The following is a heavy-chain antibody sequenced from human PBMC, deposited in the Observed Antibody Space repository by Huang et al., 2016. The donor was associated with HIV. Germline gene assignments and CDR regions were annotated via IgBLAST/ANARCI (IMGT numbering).Heavy chain of an antibody. CDR2: IMPIVGKA. CDR3: ARDRGGWGTYRFTGNDY. D-gene: IGHD3-16*02. V-gene: IGHV1-69*13. J-gene: IGHJ4*02. CDR1: GEALSEYA. Sequence: QVQLVQSGPEVKKPGSSVKVSCKAYGEALSEYAFNWGGKATRHGIEWMGGIMPIVGKAKHAQKFEGRLTITADESKKTGYMELRRLEFEDTAVYYCARDRGGWGTYRFTGNDYWGQGTLVTVSS.